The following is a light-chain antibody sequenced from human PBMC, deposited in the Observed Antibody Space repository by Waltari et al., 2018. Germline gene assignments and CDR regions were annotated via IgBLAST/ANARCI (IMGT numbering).Light chain of an antibody. CDR2: DDG. CDR1: NIGSKN. Sequence: SYVLTQPPSVSVAPGQTARISCDGNNIGSKNVHWYHQKPGQAPVLVVYDDGDRPSGIPERFSGSNSGNTATLTISRVDAGDEADYYCQVWDSGSDHYVFGTVTKVTVL. J-gene: IGLJ1*01. V-gene: IGLV3-21*02. CDR3: QVWDSGSDHYV.